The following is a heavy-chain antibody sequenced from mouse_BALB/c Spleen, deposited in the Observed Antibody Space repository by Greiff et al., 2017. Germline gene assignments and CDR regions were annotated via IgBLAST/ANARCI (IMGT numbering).Heavy chain of an antibody. J-gene: IGHJ2*01. V-gene: IGHV14-3*02. CDR1: GFNIKDTY. D-gene: IGHD2-2*01. CDR2: IDPANGNT. Sequence: VQLQQSGAELVKPGASVKLSCTASGFNIKDTYMHWVKQRPEQGLEWIGRIDPANGNTKYDPKFQGKATITADTSSNTAYLQLSSLTSEDTAVYYCASLAWFAYWGQGTTLTVSS. CDR3: ASLAWFAY.